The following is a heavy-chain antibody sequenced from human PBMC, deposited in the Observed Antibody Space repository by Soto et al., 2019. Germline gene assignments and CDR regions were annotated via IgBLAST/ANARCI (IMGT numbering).Heavy chain of an antibody. J-gene: IGHJ6*02. D-gene: IGHD3-10*01. CDR3: ARNMDYFYGPGSGNGHGV. Sequence: QVQLVQSGAKVKEPGDSVRVSCEASGNTFTAYYIHWLRQVPGQGLEWMGWINTKFGDTTYAQDFQGRVTMTRDMSISTVYMELSRLTSDDTAIYYCARNMDYFYGPGSGNGHGVWGQGTTVTVFS. CDR2: INTKFGDT. V-gene: IGHV1-2*02. CDR1: GNTFTAYY.